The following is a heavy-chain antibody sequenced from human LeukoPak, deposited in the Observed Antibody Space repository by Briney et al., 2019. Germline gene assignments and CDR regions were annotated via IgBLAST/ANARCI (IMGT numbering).Heavy chain of an antibody. Sequence: ASVKVSCKASGYTFTGYYMHWVRQAPGQGLEWMGWINPNSGGTNYAQKFQGWVTMTRDTSISTAYMELSSLRSEDTAVYYCARDQEVLRYFDWLLPDYWGQGTLVTVSS. CDR1: GYTFTGYY. V-gene: IGHV1-2*04. D-gene: IGHD3-9*01. CDR3: ARDQEVLRYFDWLLPDY. J-gene: IGHJ4*02. CDR2: INPNSGGT.